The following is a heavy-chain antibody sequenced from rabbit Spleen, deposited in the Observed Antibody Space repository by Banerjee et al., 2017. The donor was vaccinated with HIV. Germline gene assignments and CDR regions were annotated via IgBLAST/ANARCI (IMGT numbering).Heavy chain of an antibody. D-gene: IGHD6-1*01. CDR3: ARRHNDIGYAYAL. J-gene: IGHJ3*01. CDR2: IYIGSSGFT. V-gene: IGHV1S45*01. Sequence: QEQLEESGGGLVKPGGTLTLTCKASGIDFSSYYYMCWVRQAPGKGLELIAGIYIGSSGFTYFATWAKGRFTCSKTSSTTVTLQVTSLTAADTATYFCARRHNDIGYAYALWGQGTLVTVS. CDR1: GIDFSSYYY.